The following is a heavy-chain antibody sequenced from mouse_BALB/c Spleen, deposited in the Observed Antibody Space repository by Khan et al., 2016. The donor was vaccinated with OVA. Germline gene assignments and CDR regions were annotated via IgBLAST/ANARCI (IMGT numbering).Heavy chain of an antibody. CDR1: GFSLTSYG. Sequence: VELVESGPGLVAPSQSLSITCTVSGFSLTSYGVHWVRQPPGKGLEWLVVIWSDGKTTYNSTLKSRLSISKDNSKSQVFLKMNSLQTDDTAMYYCARNTHMITKVMDYWGQGTSVTVSS. V-gene: IGHV2-6*02. CDR3: ARNTHMITKVMDY. D-gene: IGHD2-4*01. CDR2: IWSDGKT. J-gene: IGHJ4*01.